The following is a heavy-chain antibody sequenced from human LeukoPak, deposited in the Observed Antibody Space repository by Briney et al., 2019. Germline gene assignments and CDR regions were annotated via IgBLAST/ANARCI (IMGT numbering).Heavy chain of an antibody. D-gene: IGHD3-10*01. CDR3: ATVDPKVRGKLPRY. J-gene: IGHJ4*02. V-gene: IGHV1-24*01. CDR1: GYALTELS. CDR2: FDPEEGET. Sequence: ASVKASCTVSGYALTELSMGGVREAPGKGLEWRGGFDPEEGETIYAQKFQGRVTMTEDTSRDTAYMELSSLRSEDTAVYYCATVDPKVRGKLPRYWGQGTLVTVSS.